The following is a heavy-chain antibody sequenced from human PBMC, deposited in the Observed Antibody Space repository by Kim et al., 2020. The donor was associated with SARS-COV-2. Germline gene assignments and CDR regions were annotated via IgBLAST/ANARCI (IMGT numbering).Heavy chain of an antibody. D-gene: IGHD2-2*01. V-gene: IGHV5-51*01. CDR1: GYSFTSYW. J-gene: IGHJ6*02. CDR2: IYPGDSDT. CDR3: ARPSWPRRDCSSTSCSNYYYYGMDV. Sequence: GESLKISCKGSGYSFTSYWIGWVRQMPGKGLEWMGIIYPGDSDTRYSPSFQGQVTISADKSISTAYLQWSSLKASDTAMYYCARPSWPRRDCSSTSCSNYYYYGMDVWGQGTTVTVSS.